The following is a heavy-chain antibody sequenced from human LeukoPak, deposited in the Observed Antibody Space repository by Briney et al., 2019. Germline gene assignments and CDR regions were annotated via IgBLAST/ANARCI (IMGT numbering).Heavy chain of an antibody. D-gene: IGHD3-3*01. J-gene: IGHJ4*02. V-gene: IGHV4-38-2*02. CDR2: IYHSGCT. CDR3: ARLRFLEWLSI. Sequence: SETLSLTCTVSGYSISSGYYWGWIRQPPGKGLEWIGSIYHSGCTYYNPSLKSRVTISVDTSKNQFSLKLSSVTAADTAVYYRARLRFLEWLSIWGQGTLVTVSS. CDR1: GYSISSGYY.